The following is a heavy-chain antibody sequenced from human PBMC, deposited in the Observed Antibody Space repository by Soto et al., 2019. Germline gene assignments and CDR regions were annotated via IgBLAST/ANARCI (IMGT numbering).Heavy chain of an antibody. V-gene: IGHV3-30-3*01. CDR3: ARVLGGYPNFDF. Sequence: QVQLVESGGGVVQPGRSLRLSCAASGFTVSSYGLHWFRQAPGKGLEWLAFISYDGSDKFYADSVKGRFTISRDSSKNTLYLQMNSLRAEDTAVYYCARVLGGYPNFDFWVQGNLVTVSS. J-gene: IGHJ4*02. CDR2: ISYDGSDK. CDR1: GFTVSSYG. D-gene: IGHD3-22*01.